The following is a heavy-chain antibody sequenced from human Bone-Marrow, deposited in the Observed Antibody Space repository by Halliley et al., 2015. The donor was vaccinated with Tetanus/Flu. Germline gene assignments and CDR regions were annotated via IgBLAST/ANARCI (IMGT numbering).Heavy chain of an antibody. Sequence: CAASGFTFSDYYMTWIRQAPGKGLEWLAYISGSSTHSTYADSVKGRFTISRDNTKNSLYLQMNSLRVEDTAVYYCAKEGAAAGNYWGQGTLVTVSA. CDR2: ISGSSTHS. J-gene: IGHJ4*02. CDR1: GFTFSDYY. D-gene: IGHD6-13*01. CDR3: AKEGAAAGNY. V-gene: IGHV3-11*06.